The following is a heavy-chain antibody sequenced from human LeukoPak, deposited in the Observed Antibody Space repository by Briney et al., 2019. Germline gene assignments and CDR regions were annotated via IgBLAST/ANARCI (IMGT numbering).Heavy chain of an antibody. V-gene: IGHV1-46*01. J-gene: IGHJ4*02. D-gene: IGHD2-2*02. CDR3: ATARGYCGTTSCYRGMDY. CDR2: INPSGGST. Sequence: ASVKVSCKASGYTFTSYYMHWVRQAPGQGLEWMGIINPSGGSTSYAQKFQGRVTMTRDTSTSTVYMELSSLKSEDTALYYCATARGYCGTTSCYRGMDYWGQGTLVTVSS. CDR1: GYTFTSYY.